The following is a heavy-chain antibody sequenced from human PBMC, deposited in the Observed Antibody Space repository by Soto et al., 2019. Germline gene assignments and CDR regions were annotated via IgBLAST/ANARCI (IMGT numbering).Heavy chain of an antibody. V-gene: IGHV1-69*08. D-gene: IGHD3-10*01. CDR3: ARDPPDGSGPNWFDP. CDR2: IIPILGIA. Sequence: QVQLVQSGAEVKKPGSSVKVSCKASGGTFSSYTISWVRQAPGQGLEWMGRIIPILGIANYAQKFQGRVTITADKSMSTAYMELSSLRSEDTAVYYCARDPPDGSGPNWFDPWGQGTLVTVSS. J-gene: IGHJ5*02. CDR1: GGTFSSYT.